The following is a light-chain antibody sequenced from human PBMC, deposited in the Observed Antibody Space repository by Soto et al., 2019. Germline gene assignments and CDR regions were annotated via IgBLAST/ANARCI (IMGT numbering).Light chain of an antibody. CDR2: EVT. CDR3: SSYAGRDIWV. CDR1: SVDINY. Sequence: QSALTQPPSASGSRGQSVTISCTGTSVDINYVSWFQQHPGKAPKLIICEVTKRPSGVPDRFSGSKCGNTASLTVSGLQDDDEADYYCSSYAGRDIWVFGGGTKLTVL. V-gene: IGLV2-8*01. J-gene: IGLJ3*02.